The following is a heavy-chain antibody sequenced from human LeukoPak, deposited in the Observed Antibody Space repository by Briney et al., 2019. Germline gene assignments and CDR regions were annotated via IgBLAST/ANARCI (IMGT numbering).Heavy chain of an antibody. J-gene: IGHJ4*02. CDR1: GFTFSSYA. CDR2: ISSNGGST. CDR3: VKALGRIIFHYSDY. D-gene: IGHD2-21*01. V-gene: IGHV3-64D*06. Sequence: PGGSLRLSCSASGFTFSSYAMHWVRQAPGKGLEYVSAISSNGGSTYYADSVKGRFTISRDNSKNTLYLQMSSLRAEDTAVYYCVKALGRIIFHYSDYWGQGTLVTVSS.